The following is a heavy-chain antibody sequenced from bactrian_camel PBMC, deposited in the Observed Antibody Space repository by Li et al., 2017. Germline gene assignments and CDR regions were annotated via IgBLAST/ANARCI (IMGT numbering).Heavy chain of an antibody. Sequence: HVQLVESGGGSVQAGGSLRLSCAASRLSPTINSLGWFRQAPGKEREGVSLLWTNDGTSIYADSVKGRFTISYDKIKETVYLEMNSLQPEDTAMYYCAAGRGRSDCSRLEGVGYWGQGTQVTVS. D-gene: IGHD3*01. CDR2: LWTNDGTS. CDR3: AAGRGRSDCSRLEGVGY. CDR1: RLSPTINS. J-gene: IGHJ4*01. V-gene: IGHV3S63*01.